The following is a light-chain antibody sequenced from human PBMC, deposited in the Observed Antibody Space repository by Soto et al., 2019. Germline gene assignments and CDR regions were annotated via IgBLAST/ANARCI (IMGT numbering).Light chain of an antibody. CDR2: DVS. V-gene: IGLV2-14*01. Sequence: QSVLTLPASPSSSPGQAVTRTSPGNSRGVGGYNYVSWYQQHPGKAPKLMIYDVSNRPSGVSNRFSGSKSGNTASLTISGLQAEDEADYYCSSYTSSSTPYVFGTGTKVTVL. J-gene: IGLJ1*01. CDR1: SRGVGGYNY. CDR3: SSYTSSSTPYV.